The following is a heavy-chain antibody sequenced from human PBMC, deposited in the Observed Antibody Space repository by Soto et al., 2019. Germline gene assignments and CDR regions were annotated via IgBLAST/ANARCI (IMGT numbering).Heavy chain of an antibody. J-gene: IGHJ4*02. CDR2: IYYSGST. Sequence: SETLSLTCTVSGGSISSSSYYWGWIRQPPGKGLEWIGSIYYSGSTYYNPSLKSRVTISVDTSKNQFSLKLSSVTAADTAVYYCAREMGTSSGRGNFDYWGQGTLVTVSS. CDR3: AREMGTSSGRGNFDY. V-gene: IGHV4-39*02. CDR1: GGSISSSSYY. D-gene: IGHD5-12*01.